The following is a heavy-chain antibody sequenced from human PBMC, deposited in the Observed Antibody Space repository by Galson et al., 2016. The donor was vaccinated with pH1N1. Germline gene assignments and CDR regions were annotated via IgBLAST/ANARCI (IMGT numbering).Heavy chain of an antibody. CDR2: ISRADDA. V-gene: IGHV3-23*01. CDR1: GFTFGTYG. Sequence: SLRLSCAASGFTFGTYGMSWVRQAPGKGLEWVSSISRADDAYYADSVKGRFTISRDNSKNSLFLQTSSLRADDTALYYCAKDLCSGASCYTVWEVRDFDYWGPGTLVTVSS. J-gene: IGHJ4*02. D-gene: IGHD2-2*02. CDR3: AKDLCSGASCYTVWEVRDFDY.